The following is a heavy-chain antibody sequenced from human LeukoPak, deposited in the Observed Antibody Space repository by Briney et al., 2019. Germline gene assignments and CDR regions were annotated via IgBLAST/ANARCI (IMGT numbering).Heavy chain of an antibody. CDR1: GFTFSDYY. Sequence: PGGALRLSCAASGFTFSDYYVDWVRQAPGKGLEWVGRSKNRAHSYTTTYAASVQGRYTISRDHSQNSLYLLMNSLKIEDTAVYYCARDRNYGSGSHDAFDVWGQGTMVPVSS. J-gene: IGHJ3*01. V-gene: IGHV3-72*01. CDR3: ARDRNYGSGSHDAFDV. CDR2: SKNRAHSYTT. D-gene: IGHD3-10*01.